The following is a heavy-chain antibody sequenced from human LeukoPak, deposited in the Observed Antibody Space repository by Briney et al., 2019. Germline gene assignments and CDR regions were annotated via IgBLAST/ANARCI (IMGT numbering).Heavy chain of an antibody. J-gene: IGHJ4*02. V-gene: IGHV3-48*03. D-gene: IGHD3-22*01. CDR2: ISSSGSIM. CDR1: GFTFSSYE. CDR3: ARGGYGSESRGYSPTILDY. Sequence: GSLRLSCLASGFTFSSYEMTWVRQAPGKGLEWVSYISSSGSIMYYADSVKGRFTISRDNAKNSLYLQVNSLRAEDTAVYYCARGGYGSESRGYSPTILDYWGQGTLVTVSS.